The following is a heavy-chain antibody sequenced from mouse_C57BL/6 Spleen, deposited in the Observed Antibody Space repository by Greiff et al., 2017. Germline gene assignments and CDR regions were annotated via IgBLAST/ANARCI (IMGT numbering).Heavy chain of an antibody. J-gene: IGHJ2*01. CDR1: GFTFSDYY. V-gene: IGHV5-16*01. D-gene: IGHD1-1*01. Sequence: EVMLVESEGGLVQPGSSMKLSCTASGFTFSDYYMAWVRQVPEKGLEWVANINYDGSSTYYLDSLKSRFIISRDNAKNILYLQMSSLKSEDTATYYCARDGYGEGFFDYWGQGTTLTVSS. CDR3: ARDGYGEGFFDY. CDR2: INYDGSST.